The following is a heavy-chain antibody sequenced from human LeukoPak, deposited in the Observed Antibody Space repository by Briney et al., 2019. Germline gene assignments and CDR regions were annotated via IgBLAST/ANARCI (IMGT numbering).Heavy chain of an antibody. J-gene: IGHJ4*02. D-gene: IGHD2-2*01. Sequence: SQTLSLTCTVSGGSISSGGYYWSWIRQHPGKGLEWIGYIYYSGSTYYNPSLKSRVTISVDTSKNQFSLKLSSVTAADTAVYYCAGSRGGYCSSTSCSNFDYWGQGTLVTVSS. CDR1: GGSISSGGYY. CDR3: AGSRGGYCSSTSCSNFDY. V-gene: IGHV4-31*03. CDR2: IYYSGST.